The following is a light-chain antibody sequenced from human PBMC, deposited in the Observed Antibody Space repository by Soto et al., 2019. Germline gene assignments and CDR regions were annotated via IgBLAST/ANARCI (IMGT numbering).Light chain of an antibody. CDR3: QQRSNWPPIT. Sequence: EIVLTQPPATLSLSPGERATLSCRASQSVKTFLGWYQQRPGQAPRLLIYDASHRAAGIPARFSGSGFGTDFTLTISSLEHEDAAVYDCQQRSNWPPITFGQGTRLEIK. CDR2: DAS. CDR1: QSVKTF. J-gene: IGKJ5*01. V-gene: IGKV3-11*01.